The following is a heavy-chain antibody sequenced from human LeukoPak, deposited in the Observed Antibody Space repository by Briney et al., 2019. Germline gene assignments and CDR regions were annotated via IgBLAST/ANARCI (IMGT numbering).Heavy chain of an antibody. J-gene: IGHJ4*02. CDR2: ISSSSSYI. V-gene: IGHV3-21*01. CDR1: GFTFSSYS. Sequence: GGSLRLSCAASGFTFSSYSMNWVRQAPGKGLEWVSYISSSSSYIYYADSVKGRFTISRDNAKNSLYLQMNSLRAEDTAVYYCARTGDYYGSGSYYDYWGQGTLVTVSS. CDR3: ARTGDYYGSGSYYDY. D-gene: IGHD3-10*01.